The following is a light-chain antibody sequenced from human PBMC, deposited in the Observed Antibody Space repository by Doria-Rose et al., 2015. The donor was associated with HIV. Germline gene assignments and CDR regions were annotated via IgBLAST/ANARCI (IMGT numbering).Light chain of an antibody. CDR3: HQYGTSWT. J-gene: IGKJ1*01. Sequence: TQSPGTLSLSPGERATLSCRASQSFSSTYLAWYQQKPGQAPSLLIYDGSTRATGIPDRFNASGSGTDFTLTINRLEPEDFELYYCHQYGTSWTFGQGTKVEI. V-gene: IGKV3-20*01. CDR2: DGS. CDR1: QSFSSTY.